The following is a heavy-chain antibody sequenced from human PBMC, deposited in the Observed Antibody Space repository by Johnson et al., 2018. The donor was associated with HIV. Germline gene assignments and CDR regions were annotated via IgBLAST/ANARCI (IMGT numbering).Heavy chain of an antibody. Sequence: VQLVESGGGLVQHGGSLRLSCAASGFTVSSNYMSWVRQAPGRGLEWVSVIYTGGSTYYAESVKDRFTISRDNSRSTVYLHMINLRADDTAVYHCASPNFWSGQSLTEAFDIWGRGTMVTVSS. CDR1: GFTVSSNY. CDR2: IYTGGST. J-gene: IGHJ3*02. CDR3: ASPNFWSGQSLTEAFDI. D-gene: IGHD3-3*01. V-gene: IGHV3-66*01.